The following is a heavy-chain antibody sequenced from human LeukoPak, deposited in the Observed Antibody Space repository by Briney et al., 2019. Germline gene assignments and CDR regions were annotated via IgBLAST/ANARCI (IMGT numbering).Heavy chain of an antibody. CDR1: GGSFSGYY. CDR3: ARRGSIGSYDWFDP. V-gene: IGHV4-34*01. CDR2: INHSGST. Sequence: SETLSLTCAVYGGSFSGYYWSWIRQPPGKGLEWIGEINHSGSTNYNPSLKSRVTISVDTSKNQFSLKLSSVTAADTAVYYCARRGSIGSYDWFDPWGQGTLVTVSS. J-gene: IGHJ5*02. D-gene: IGHD1-14*01.